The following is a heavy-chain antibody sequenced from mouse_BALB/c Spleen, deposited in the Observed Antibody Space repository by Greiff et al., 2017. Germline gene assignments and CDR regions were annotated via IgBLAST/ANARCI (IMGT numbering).Heavy chain of an antibody. Sequence: EVQLVESGGDLVKPGGSLKLSCAASGFTFSSYGMSWVRQTPDKRLEWVATISSVGSYTYYPDSVKGRFTISRDNAKNTLYLQMSSLKSEDTAMYYCARQDRDSSGYGYYFDYWGQGTTLTVSS. J-gene: IGHJ2*01. D-gene: IGHD3-2*01. CDR3: ARQDRDSSGYGYYFDY. CDR2: ISSVGSYT. V-gene: IGHV5-6*01. CDR1: GFTFSSYG.